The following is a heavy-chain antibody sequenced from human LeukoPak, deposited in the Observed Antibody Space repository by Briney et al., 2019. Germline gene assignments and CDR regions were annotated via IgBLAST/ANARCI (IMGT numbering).Heavy chain of an antibody. D-gene: IGHD3-10*01. J-gene: IGHJ6*02. V-gene: IGHV1-58*02. CDR2: IVVGSGNT. CDR1: GYTFTSSA. CDR3: AADVMVRGVYYYYYYGMDV. Sequence: WASVKVSCKASGYTFTSSAMQWVRQARGQRLEWIGWIVVGSGNTNYAQKFQERVTITRDMSTSTAYMELSSLRSGDTAVYYCAADVMVRGVYYYYYYGMDVWGQGTTVTVSS.